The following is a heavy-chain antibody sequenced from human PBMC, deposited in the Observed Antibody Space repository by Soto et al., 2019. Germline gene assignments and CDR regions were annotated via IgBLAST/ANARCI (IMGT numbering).Heavy chain of an antibody. V-gene: IGHV1-69*13. D-gene: IGHD4-4*01. CDR2: IIPIFGTA. Sequence: SVRVSCKASGCTFSSYAISWVRQAPGQGLEWMGGIIPIFGTANYAQKFQGRVTITADESTSTAYMELSSLRSEDTAVYYCARLTVTTSVFEINWFDPWGQGTLVPVS. J-gene: IGHJ5*02. CDR1: GCTFSSYA. CDR3: ARLTVTTSVFEINWFDP.